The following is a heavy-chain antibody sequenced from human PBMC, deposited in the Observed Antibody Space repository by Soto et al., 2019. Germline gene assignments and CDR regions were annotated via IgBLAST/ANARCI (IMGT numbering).Heavy chain of an antibody. D-gene: IGHD3-3*01. Sequence: SETLSLTCTVSGGSISSGDYYWSWIRQPPGKGLEWIGYIYYSGSTYYNPSLKSRVTISVDTSKNQFSLKLSSVTAADTAVYYCARAATYYDFWSGYSPSNWFDPWGQGTLVTVSS. V-gene: IGHV4-30-4*01. CDR3: ARAATYYDFWSGYSPSNWFDP. CDR2: IYYSGST. CDR1: GGSISSGDYY. J-gene: IGHJ5*02.